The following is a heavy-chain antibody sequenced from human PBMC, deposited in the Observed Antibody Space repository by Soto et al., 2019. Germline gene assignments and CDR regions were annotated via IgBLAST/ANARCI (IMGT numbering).Heavy chain of an antibody. CDR1: GFTFSSYW. CDR2: VNSDGSST. Sequence: PGGSLRLSCAASGFTFSSYWMHWVRQAPGKGLVWVSRVNSDGSSTSYADSVKGRFTISRDNAKNTLYLQMNSLRAEDTAVYYCARVRPGCAFDIWGQGTMVTVSS. V-gene: IGHV3-74*01. J-gene: IGHJ3*02. D-gene: IGHD6-19*01. CDR3: ARVRPGCAFDI.